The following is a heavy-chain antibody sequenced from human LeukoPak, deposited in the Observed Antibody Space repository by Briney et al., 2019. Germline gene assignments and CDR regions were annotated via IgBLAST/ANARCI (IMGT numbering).Heavy chain of an antibody. CDR3: AKATPNGKGSSGFSYFCDGTGYYYAN. J-gene: IGHJ4*02. D-gene: IGHD3-22*01. V-gene: IGHV3-30*18. Sequence: PGRSLRLSCAASGFTFSRYGIHWVRQAPGKGLEWVAVISYDGGNKEYADSVKGRFTISRDNSKNTLYLQMNSLRAEDTAMYYCAKATPNGKGSSGFSYFCDGTGYYYANWGQGTLVTVSS. CDR1: GFTFSRYG. CDR2: ISYDGGNK.